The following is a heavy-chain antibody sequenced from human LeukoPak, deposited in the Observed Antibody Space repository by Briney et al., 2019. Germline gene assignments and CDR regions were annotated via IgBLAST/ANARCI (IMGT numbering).Heavy chain of an antibody. D-gene: IGHD6-19*01. CDR2: ISGSGGST. V-gene: IGHV3-23*01. CDR3: ARSGWYFPVDY. Sequence: GGSLRLSCAASGFTFSSYAMSWVRQAPGKGLEWVSAISGSGGSTYCADSVKGRFTISRDNSKNTLYLQMNSLRAEDTAVYYCARSGWYFPVDYWGQGTLVTVSS. J-gene: IGHJ4*02. CDR1: GFTFSSYA.